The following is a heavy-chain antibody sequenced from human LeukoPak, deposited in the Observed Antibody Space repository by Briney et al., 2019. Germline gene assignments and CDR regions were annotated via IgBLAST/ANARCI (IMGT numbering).Heavy chain of an antibody. Sequence: PSETLSLTCTVSGGSISSYYWSWIREPPGKGLEWIGYIYYSGSTNYNPSLKSRVTISVDTSKNQFSLKLSSVTAADTAVYYCARNDILTGYCFGYWGQGTLVTVSS. D-gene: IGHD3-9*01. CDR3: ARNDILTGYCFGY. J-gene: IGHJ4*02. V-gene: IGHV4-59*08. CDR1: GGSISSYY. CDR2: IYYSGST.